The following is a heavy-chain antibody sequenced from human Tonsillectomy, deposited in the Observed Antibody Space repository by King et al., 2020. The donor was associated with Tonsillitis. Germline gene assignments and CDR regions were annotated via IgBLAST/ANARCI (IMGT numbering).Heavy chain of an antibody. V-gene: IGHV3-20*04. CDR1: GFTFGDYG. CDR3: AREGIAAAGTDDAFDI. CDR2: INWSGGRT. J-gene: IGHJ3*02. D-gene: IGHD6-13*01. Sequence: VQLVESGGGVVRPGGSLRLSCAASGFTFGDYGMSWVRHAPGKGLEWVSGINWSGGRTVYADSVKGRFTISRDKAKNSLYLQMNSLRAEDTALYYCAREGIAAAGTDDAFDIWGQGTMVTVSS.